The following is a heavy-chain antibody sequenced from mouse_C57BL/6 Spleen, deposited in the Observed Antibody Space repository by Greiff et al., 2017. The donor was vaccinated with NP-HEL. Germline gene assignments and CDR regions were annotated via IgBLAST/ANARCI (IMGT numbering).Heavy chain of an antibody. CDR3: ARDHMGYSLWYFDV. D-gene: IGHD2-12*01. J-gene: IGHJ1*03. CDR2: ISDGGSYT. V-gene: IGHV5-4*01. CDR1: GFTFSSYA. Sequence: EVMLVESGGGLVKPGGSLKLSCAASGFTFSSYAMSWVRQTPEKRLEWVATISDGGSYTYYPDNVKGRFTISRDNAKNNLYLQMSHLKSEDTAMYYCARDHMGYSLWYFDVWGTGTTVTVSS.